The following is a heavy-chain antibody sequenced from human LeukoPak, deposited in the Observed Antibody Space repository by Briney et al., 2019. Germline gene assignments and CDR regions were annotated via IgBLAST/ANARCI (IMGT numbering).Heavy chain of an antibody. CDR1: GGSISSGSYY. Sequence: SQTLSLTCTVSGGSISSGSYYWSWIRQPAGKGLKWIERIYTSGSTNYNPSLKSRVTISVDTSKNQFSLKLSSVTAADTAVYYCARDLGFWSVYFDYWGQGTLVTVSS. D-gene: IGHD3-3*01. CDR3: ARDLGFWSVYFDY. J-gene: IGHJ4*02. V-gene: IGHV4-61*02. CDR2: IYTSGST.